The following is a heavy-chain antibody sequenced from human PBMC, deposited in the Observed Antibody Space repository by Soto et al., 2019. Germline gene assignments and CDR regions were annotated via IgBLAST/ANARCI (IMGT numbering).Heavy chain of an antibody. CDR3: ARDRSGYDTHFDY. D-gene: IGHD5-12*01. CDR1: GGSISSYY. J-gene: IGHJ4*02. Sequence: SETLSLTCTVSGGSISSYYWSWIRQPPGKGLEWIGYIYYSGSTNYNPSLKSRVTISVDTSKNQFSLKLSSVTAADTAVYYCARDRSGYDTHFDYWGQGTLVTVSS. CDR2: IYYSGST. V-gene: IGHV4-59*01.